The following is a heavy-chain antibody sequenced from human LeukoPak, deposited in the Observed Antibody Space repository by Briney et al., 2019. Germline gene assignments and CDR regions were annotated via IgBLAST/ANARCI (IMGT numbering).Heavy chain of an antibody. CDR3: AKDRGYSYGYFDY. V-gene: IGHV3-30*18. D-gene: IGHD5-18*01. CDR2: ITYDGSNK. Sequence: GGSLRLSCAASRFTFSSYGMHWVRQAPGNGLEWVALITYDGSNKYYTDSVKGRFTISRDNSKNTLYLQMDSLRAEDTAVYYCAKDRGYSYGYFDYWGQGTLVTVSS. J-gene: IGHJ4*02. CDR1: RFTFSSYG.